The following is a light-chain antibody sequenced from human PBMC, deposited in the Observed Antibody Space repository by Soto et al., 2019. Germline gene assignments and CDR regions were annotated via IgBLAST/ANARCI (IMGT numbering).Light chain of an antibody. V-gene: IGLV1-44*01. CDR2: SNN. Sequence: QSVLTQPPSASGTPGQRVTISCSGSSSNIGSNTVNWYQQLPGTAPKLLIYSNNQRPSGVPDRFSGSKSGTSDSLAISGLQYEDEADYYCAAWDDRMNGYVFGSGNKVTVL. CDR3: AAWDDRMNGYV. CDR1: SSNIGSNT. J-gene: IGLJ1*01.